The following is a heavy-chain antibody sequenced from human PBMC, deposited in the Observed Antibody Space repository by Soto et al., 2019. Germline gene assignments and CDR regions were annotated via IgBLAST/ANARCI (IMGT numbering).Heavy chain of an antibody. D-gene: IGHD2-2*01. CDR3: ARGAHCSSTSCYLPWFDP. CDR1: GYTFTGYY. CDR2: INPNSGGT. V-gene: IGHV1-2*04. J-gene: IGHJ5*02. Sequence: QVQLVQSGAEVKKPGASVKVSCKASGYTFTGYYMHWVRQDPGQGLEWMGWINPNSGGTNYAQKFQGWVTMTRDTSISTAYMERSRLRSDDTAVYYCARGAHCSSTSCYLPWFDPWGQGTLVTVSS.